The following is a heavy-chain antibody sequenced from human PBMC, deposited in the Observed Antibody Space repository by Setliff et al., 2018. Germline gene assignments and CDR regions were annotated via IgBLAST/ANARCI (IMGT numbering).Heavy chain of an antibody. Sequence: GASVKVSCKASGYTFTSYDINWVRQATGQGLEWMGGIIPIFGTANYAQKFQGRVTITTDESTSTAYMELSSLRSEDTAVYYCARDRAYYDILTGYYTHDAFDIWGQGTMVTVSS. CDR3: ARDRAYYDILTGYYTHDAFDI. CDR2: IIPIFGTA. D-gene: IGHD3-9*01. CDR1: GYTFTSYD. J-gene: IGHJ3*02. V-gene: IGHV1-69*05.